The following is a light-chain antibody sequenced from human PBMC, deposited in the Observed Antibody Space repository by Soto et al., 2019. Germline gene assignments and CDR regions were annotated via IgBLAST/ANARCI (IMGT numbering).Light chain of an antibody. CDR1: SSNIGSNT. CDR2: SNN. J-gene: IGLJ3*02. Sequence: QSVLTQPPSASGTPGQRVTISCSGNSSNIGSNTVNWYQQLPGTAPKLLIYSNNQRPSGVPDRFSSSKSGTSASLAISGLQSEDEADYYCAAWDDSLNGPVFGGGTKVTVL. CDR3: AAWDDSLNGPV. V-gene: IGLV1-44*01.